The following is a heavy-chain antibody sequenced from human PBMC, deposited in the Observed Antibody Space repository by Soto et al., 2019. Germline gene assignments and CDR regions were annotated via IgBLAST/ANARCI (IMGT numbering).Heavy chain of an antibody. CDR3: ARGVVSVPVKYFDL. V-gene: IGHV3-33*01. CDR1: GFTFSSYG. CDR2: IWYDGSNK. J-gene: IGHJ2*01. Sequence: GGSLRLSCAASGFTFSSYGMHWVRQAPGKGLEWVAVIWYDGSNKYYADSVKGRFTISRDNSKNTLYLQMNSLRAEDTAVYYCARGVVSVPVKYFDLWGRGTLVTVSS. D-gene: IGHD2-15*01.